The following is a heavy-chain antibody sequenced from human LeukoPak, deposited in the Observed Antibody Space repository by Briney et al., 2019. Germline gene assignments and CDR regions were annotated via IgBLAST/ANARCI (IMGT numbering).Heavy chain of an antibody. Sequence: GRSLRLSCAASGFTFSSYAMHWVRQAPGKGREWVAVISYDGSNKYYADSVKGRFTISRDNSKNTLYLQMNSLRAEDTAVYYCARDVTFGSYCSSTSCQGIFWGQGTLVTVSS. J-gene: IGHJ4*02. CDR2: ISYDGSNK. V-gene: IGHV3-30*01. CDR1: GFTFSSYA. CDR3: ARDVTFGSYCSSTSCQGIF. D-gene: IGHD2-2*01.